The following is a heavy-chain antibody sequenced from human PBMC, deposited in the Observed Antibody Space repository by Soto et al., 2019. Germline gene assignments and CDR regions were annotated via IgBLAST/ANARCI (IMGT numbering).Heavy chain of an antibody. J-gene: IGHJ6*03. D-gene: IGHD1-26*01. Sequence: SETLSLTCTVSGGSISSYYWSWIRQPPGKGLEWIGYIYYSGSTNYNPSLKSRVTISVDTSKNQFSLKLSSVTAADTAVYYCATARSGDIYYYYMDVWGKGTTVTVSS. CDR3: ATARSGDIYYYYMDV. V-gene: IGHV4-59*08. CDR2: IYYSGST. CDR1: GGSISSYY.